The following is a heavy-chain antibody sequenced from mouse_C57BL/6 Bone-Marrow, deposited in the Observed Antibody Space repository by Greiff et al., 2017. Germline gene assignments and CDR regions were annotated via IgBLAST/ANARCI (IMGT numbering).Heavy chain of an antibody. Sequence: QVQLKQPGAELVKPGASVKMSCKASGYTFTSYWITWVKQRPGQGLEWIGDIYPGSGSTNYNEKFKSKATLTLDTSSSTAYMQLSSLTSEDSAVYYCARAPYDYVAYWGQGTLVTVSA. J-gene: IGHJ3*01. V-gene: IGHV1-55*01. CDR3: ARAPYDYVAY. CDR1: GYTFTSYW. CDR2: IYPGSGST. D-gene: IGHD2-4*01.